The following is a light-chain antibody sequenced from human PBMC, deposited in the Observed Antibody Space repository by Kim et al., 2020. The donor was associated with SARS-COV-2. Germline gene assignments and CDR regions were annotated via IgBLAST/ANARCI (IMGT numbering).Light chain of an antibody. V-gene: IGLV2-8*01. CDR2: EVT. Sequence: QSALTQPASVSGSPGQSITISCTGTSSDVGGYNYVSWYQQLPGKAPKLLIYEVTQRPSGVPDRFSGSKSGNTASLTVSGLQADDEADYYCSSFAGSNNFEIFGTGTKVTVL. J-gene: IGLJ1*01. CDR1: SSDVGGYNY. CDR3: SSFAGSNNFEI.